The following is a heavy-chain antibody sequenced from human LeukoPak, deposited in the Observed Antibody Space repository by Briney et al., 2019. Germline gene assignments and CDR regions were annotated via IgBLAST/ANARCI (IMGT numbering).Heavy chain of an antibody. D-gene: IGHD6-25*01. J-gene: IGHJ4*02. CDR2: LYFTGGT. V-gene: IGHV4-39*01. CDR3: ARSLQDIWSGYEAPRRPFDQ. CDR1: GDSFNSRNYY. Sequence: SETLSLTCTVSGDSFNSRNYYWGWIRQPPGKGLEWIGSLYFTGGTYYNPSLKSRVTISLETAKNQFSLKMISVTGADTAVYYCARSLQDIWSGYEAPRRPFDQWGRGTLVTVTS.